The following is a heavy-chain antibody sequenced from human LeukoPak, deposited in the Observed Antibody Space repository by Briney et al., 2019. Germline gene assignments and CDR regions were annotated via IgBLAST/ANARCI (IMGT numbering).Heavy chain of an antibody. Sequence: GGSLRLSCAASGFTFSSYAMHWVRQAPGKGLEYVSAISSNGGSTYYANSVKGRFTISRDNSKNTLYLQMGSLRAEDMAVYYCARTYYYDSSGYYHNETWTFYYWGQGTLVTVSS. V-gene: IGHV3-64*01. CDR3: ARTYYYDSSGYYHNETWTFYY. J-gene: IGHJ4*02. CDR1: GFTFSSYA. D-gene: IGHD3-22*01. CDR2: ISSNGGST.